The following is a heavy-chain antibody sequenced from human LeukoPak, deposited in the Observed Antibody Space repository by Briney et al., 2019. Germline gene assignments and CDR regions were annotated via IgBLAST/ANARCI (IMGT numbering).Heavy chain of an antibody. CDR1: GGSISSSSYY. J-gene: IGHJ5*02. CDR3: ARRPSGFDP. CDR2: IYYSGST. V-gene: IGHV4-39*07. Sequence: SEALSLTCTVSGGSISSSSYYWGWIRQPPGKGLEWIGSIYYSGSTYYNPSLKSRVTISVDTSKNQFSLKLSSMTAADTAVYYCARRPSGFDPWGQGTLVTVSS.